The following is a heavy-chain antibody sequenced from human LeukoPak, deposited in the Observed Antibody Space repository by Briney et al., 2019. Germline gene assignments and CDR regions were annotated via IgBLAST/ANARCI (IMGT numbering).Heavy chain of an antibody. CDR1: GFTFSSYG. Sequence: PGRSLRLXCAASGFTFSSYGMHWVRQAPGKALEWVAVIWYDGSNKYYADSVKGRFTISRDNSKNTLYLQMNSLRAKDTAVYYCAAAEMATISYWGQGTLVTVSS. V-gene: IGHV3-33*01. CDR3: AAAEMATISY. CDR2: IWYDGSNK. J-gene: IGHJ4*02. D-gene: IGHD5-24*01.